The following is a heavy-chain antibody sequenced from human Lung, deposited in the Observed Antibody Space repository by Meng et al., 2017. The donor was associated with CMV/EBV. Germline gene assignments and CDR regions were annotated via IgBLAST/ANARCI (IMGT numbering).Heavy chain of an antibody. Sequence: ASVXVSCKASGYTFTSYGISWVRQAPGQGLEWMGWISAYNCNTNYAQKLQGRVTMTTDTSTSTAYMELRSLRSDDTAVYYCARIGATSSYYYGMDVWGQGXTVTVSS. CDR1: GYTFTSYG. CDR2: ISAYNCNT. V-gene: IGHV1-18*01. CDR3: ARIGATSSYYYGMDV. D-gene: IGHD1-26*01. J-gene: IGHJ6*02.